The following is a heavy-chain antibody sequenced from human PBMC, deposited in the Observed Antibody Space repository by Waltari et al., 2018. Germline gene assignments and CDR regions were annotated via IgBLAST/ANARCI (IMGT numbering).Heavy chain of an antibody. Sequence: QVQLVQSGAEVKKPGASVKVSCKASGYTFTGYYMHWVRQAPGQGLEWMGRINPNSGGTNYAQKFQGRVTMTSDTSISTAYMELSRLRSDDTAVYYCAVSYSGYDAAYYFDYWGQGTLVTVSS. CDR2: INPNSGGT. CDR1: GYTFTGYY. CDR3: AVSYSGYDAAYYFDY. J-gene: IGHJ4*02. D-gene: IGHD5-12*01. V-gene: IGHV1-2*06.